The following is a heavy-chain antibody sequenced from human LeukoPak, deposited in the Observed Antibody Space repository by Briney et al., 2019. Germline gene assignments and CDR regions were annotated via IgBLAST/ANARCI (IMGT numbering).Heavy chain of an antibody. CDR1: GYSISSGYY. CDR3: ARDPWFGELSESTFDY. Sequence: SETLSLTCTVSGYSISSGYYWGWIRQPPGKGLEWIGSIYHSGSTYYNPSLKSRVTISVDTSKNQFSLKLSSVTAADTAVYYCARDPWFGELSESTFDYWGQGTLVTVSS. CDR2: IYHSGST. V-gene: IGHV4-38-2*02. D-gene: IGHD3-10*01. J-gene: IGHJ4*02.